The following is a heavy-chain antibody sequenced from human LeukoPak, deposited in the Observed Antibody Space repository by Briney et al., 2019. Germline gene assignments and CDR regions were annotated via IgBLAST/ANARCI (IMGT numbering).Heavy chain of an antibody. D-gene: IGHD2-2*01. V-gene: IGHV3-11*01. CDR2: ISSSGSTI. CDR1: GFTFSDYY. CDR3: ARVGYCSSTSCSTDLGYYYYGMDV. J-gene: IGHJ6*02. Sequence: PGGSLRLSCAASGFTFSDYYMSWIRQAPGKGLEWASYISSSGSTIYYADSVKGRFTISRDNAKNSLYLQMNSLRADDTAVYYCARVGYCSSTSCSTDLGYYYYGMDVWGQGTTVTVSS.